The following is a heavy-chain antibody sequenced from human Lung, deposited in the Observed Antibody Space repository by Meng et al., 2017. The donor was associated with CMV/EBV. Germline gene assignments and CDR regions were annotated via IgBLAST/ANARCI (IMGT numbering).Heavy chain of an antibody. Sequence: GESLKISCAASGFGDYGMHWVRQAPGKGLEWVAFIRFDGSKYYLDSVKGRFTISRDSSKNTVYLQMDSLRAEDTAVYHCAKDGGLPGTIFFAFDMWDQGTMVTVSS. J-gene: IGHJ3*02. CDR2: IRFDGSK. V-gene: IGHV3-30*02. CDR3: AKDGGLPGTIFFAFDM. D-gene: IGHD3-9*01. CDR1: GFGDYG.